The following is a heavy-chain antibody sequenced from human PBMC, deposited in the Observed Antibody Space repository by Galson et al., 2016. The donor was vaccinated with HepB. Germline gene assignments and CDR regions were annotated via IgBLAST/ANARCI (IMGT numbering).Heavy chain of an antibody. V-gene: IGHV6-1*01. CDR2: TYYRSKWYN. D-gene: IGHD6-13*01. J-gene: IGHJ3*02. Sequence: CAISGDSVSSNSATWNWIRQSPSRGLEWLGRTYYRSKWYNDYAVSVRSRITINPDTSKNQFSLQLNSVTPEDTAIYYCATARPGVAAVWSAFDIWGQGTMVTDSS. CDR3: ATARPGVAAVWSAFDI. CDR1: GDSVSSNSAT.